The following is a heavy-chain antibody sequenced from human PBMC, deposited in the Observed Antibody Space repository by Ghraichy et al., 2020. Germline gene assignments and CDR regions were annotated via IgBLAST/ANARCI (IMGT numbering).Heavy chain of an antibody. CDR1: GGSVSSGSYY. Sequence: SETLSLTCTVSGGSVSSGSYYWSWIRQPPGKGLEWIGYIYYSGSTNYNPSLKSRVTISVDTSKNQFSLKLSSVTAADTAVYYCAREGWAWGSPDYWGQGTLVTVSS. V-gene: IGHV4-61*01. CDR3: AREGWAWGSPDY. J-gene: IGHJ4*02. D-gene: IGHD3-16*01. CDR2: IYYSGST.